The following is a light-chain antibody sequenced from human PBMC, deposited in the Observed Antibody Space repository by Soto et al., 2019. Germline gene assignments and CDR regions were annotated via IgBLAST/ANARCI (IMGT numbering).Light chain of an antibody. J-gene: IGLJ1*01. CDR1: SSDVGGYNY. V-gene: IGLV2-14*01. CDR2: DVS. Sequence: QSALTQPASVSGSPGQSITISCTGTSSDVGGYNYVSWYQQHPGKAPKVMIYDVSNRPSGVSNRFSGSKSGNTASLTISGIQAEDEADYYCNSYTSSSTLPYVFGTGTKVTVL. CDR3: NSYTSSSTLPYV.